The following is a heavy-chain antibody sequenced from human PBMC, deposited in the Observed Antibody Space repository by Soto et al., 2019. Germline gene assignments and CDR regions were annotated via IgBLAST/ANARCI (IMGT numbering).Heavy chain of an antibody. J-gene: IGHJ4*02. D-gene: IGHD1-1*01. CDR2: IYSRDSDT. Sequence: LGESLKISCQTSGFRFTNFWIGWVRQRPGKVLEWMGIIYSRDSDTKYSPSFQGQVTISVDTSITTAYLQWSSLKASDTAVYYSARAPYNHDAVDFDFWGQGTLVTVSS. CDR1: GFRFTNFW. CDR3: ARAPYNHDAVDFDF. V-gene: IGHV5-51*01.